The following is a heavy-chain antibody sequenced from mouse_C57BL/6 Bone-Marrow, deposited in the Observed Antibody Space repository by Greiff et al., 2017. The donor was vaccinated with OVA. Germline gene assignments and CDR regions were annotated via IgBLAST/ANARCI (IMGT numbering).Heavy chain of an antibody. J-gene: IGHJ2*01. CDR3: ARHEDGYYASYFDY. Sequence: QVQLKESGPELVKPGASVKISCKASGYAFSSSWMHWVKQRPGKGLEWIGRIYPGDGDTNYNGKFKGKATLTADKSSSTAYMKLSSLTSEDSAVYFCARHEDGYYASYFDYWGQGTTLTVSS. CDR2: IYPGDGDT. V-gene: IGHV1-82*01. D-gene: IGHD2-3*01. CDR1: GYAFSSSW.